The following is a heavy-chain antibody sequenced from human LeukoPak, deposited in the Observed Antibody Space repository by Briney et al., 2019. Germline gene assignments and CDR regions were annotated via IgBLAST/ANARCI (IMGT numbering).Heavy chain of an antibody. J-gene: IGHJ4*02. Sequence: SETLSLTCTVSGGSISSGSYYWSWIRQPAGKGLEWIGRIYTSGSTNYNPSLKSRVTISVDTSKNQFSQKLSSVTAADTAVYYCAREVRYYYDSSGYQDFDYWGQGTLVTVSS. D-gene: IGHD3-22*01. CDR2: IYTSGST. CDR1: GGSISSGSYY. CDR3: AREVRYYYDSSGYQDFDY. V-gene: IGHV4-61*02.